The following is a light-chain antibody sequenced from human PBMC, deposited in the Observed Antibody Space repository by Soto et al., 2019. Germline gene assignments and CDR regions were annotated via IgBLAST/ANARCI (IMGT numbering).Light chain of an antibody. V-gene: IGKV3-20*01. CDR3: QQFGSSLPWT. J-gene: IGKJ1*01. CDR2: GAS. CDR1: QSISSNF. Sequence: EIVLTQSPGTLSLSPGERATLSCRASQSISSNFLAWYQQKPGQAPRLLIYGASSRATGIPDRFSGSGSGTDFTLTISRLEPEDFVVYYCQQFGSSLPWTFGQGTKVEIK.